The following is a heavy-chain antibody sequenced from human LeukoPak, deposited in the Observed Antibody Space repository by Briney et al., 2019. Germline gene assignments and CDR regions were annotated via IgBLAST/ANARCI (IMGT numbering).Heavy chain of an antibody. D-gene: IGHD2-21*01. Sequence: ASVKVSCKASGYTFTGYYMHWVRQAPGQGLEWMGWVNPNTGDTHYAQKFQGRVTLTRDTSITTVYMELSRLTSDDTAIFYCAVAPGDYWGQGTLVTVSS. J-gene: IGHJ4*02. CDR2: VNPNTGDT. V-gene: IGHV1-2*02. CDR3: AVAPGDY. CDR1: GYTFTGYY.